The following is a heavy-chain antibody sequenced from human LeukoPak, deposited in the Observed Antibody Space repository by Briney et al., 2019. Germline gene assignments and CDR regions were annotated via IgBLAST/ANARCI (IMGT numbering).Heavy chain of an antibody. CDR2: ISYDGSNK. J-gene: IGHJ4*02. Sequence: PGGSLRLSCAASGFTFSSYAMHWVRQAPGKGLEGGAVISYDGSNKYYADSVKGRFTISRDNSKNTLYLQMNSLRAEDTAVYYCARDLIRDSGSYLGLDYWGQGTLVTVSS. D-gene: IGHD1-26*01. V-gene: IGHV3-30-3*01. CDR1: GFTFSSYA. CDR3: ARDLIRDSGSYLGLDY.